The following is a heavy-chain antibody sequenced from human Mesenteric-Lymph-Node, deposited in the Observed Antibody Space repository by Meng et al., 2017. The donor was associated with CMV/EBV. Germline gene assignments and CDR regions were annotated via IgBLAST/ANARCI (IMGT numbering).Heavy chain of an antibody. CDR3: ARDDGAYSSGWHYYYYYGMDV. Sequence: ASVKVSCKASGYSFTSSGITWVRQAPGQGLEWMGWISSDNTETNYAQMFQGRVTMTTDTSTRTAYMELRSLRSDDTAVYYCARDDGAYSSGWHYYYYYGMDVWGQGTTVTVSS. D-gene: IGHD6-19*01. V-gene: IGHV1-18*01. CDR2: ISSDNTET. J-gene: IGHJ6*02. CDR1: GYSFTSSG.